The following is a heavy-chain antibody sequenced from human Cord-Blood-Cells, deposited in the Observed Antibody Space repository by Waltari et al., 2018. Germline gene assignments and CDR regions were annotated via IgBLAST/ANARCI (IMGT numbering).Heavy chain of an antibody. CDR1: GYTFTSYG. J-gene: IGHJ3*02. D-gene: IGHD2-8*01. CDR3: ARAPPYCTNGVCYDAFDI. Sequence: QVQLVQSGAEVKKPGASVKVSCKASGYTFTSYGISWVRQAPGQGLEWMGWISAYNGNTHYAQKLQGRVTMTTDTSTSTAYMELRSLRSDDTAVYYCARAPPYCTNGVCYDAFDIWGQGTMVTVSS. V-gene: IGHV1-18*01. CDR2: ISAYNGNT.